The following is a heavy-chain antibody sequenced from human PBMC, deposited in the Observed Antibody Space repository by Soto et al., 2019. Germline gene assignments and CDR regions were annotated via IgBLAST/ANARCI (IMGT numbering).Heavy chain of an antibody. CDR1: GGSISSDGYY. CDR3: ARELSIPRETYFDY. J-gene: IGHJ4*02. V-gene: IGHV4-31*03. Sequence: PSETLSLTCTVSGGSISSDGYYWSWIRQHPGKGLEWIGYIYYSGSTYYNPSLKSRVTISVDTSKNQFSLKLSSVTAADTAVYYCARELSIPRETYFDYWGQGTLVTVSS. CDR2: IYYSGST.